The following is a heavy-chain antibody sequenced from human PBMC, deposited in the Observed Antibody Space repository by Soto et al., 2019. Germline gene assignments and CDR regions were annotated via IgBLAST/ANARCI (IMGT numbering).Heavy chain of an antibody. Sequence: GDSVKVSCKASGGTFSSYAISWVRQAPGQGLEWMGGIIPIFGTANYAQKFQGRVTITADKSTSTAYMELSSLRSEDTAVYYCASDSSGYYPYYFDYWGQGTLATVSS. CDR2: IIPIFGTA. J-gene: IGHJ4*02. CDR3: ASDSSGYYPYYFDY. CDR1: GGTFSSYA. V-gene: IGHV1-69*06. D-gene: IGHD3-22*01.